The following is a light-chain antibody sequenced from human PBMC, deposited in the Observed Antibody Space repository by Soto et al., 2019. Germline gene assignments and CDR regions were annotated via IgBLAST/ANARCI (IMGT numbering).Light chain of an antibody. V-gene: IGKV3-20*01. J-gene: IGKJ1*01. CDR2: GAT. CDR1: QTIRNNY. Sequence: ETVLTQSPGTLSLSPGETATLSCRASQTIRNNYLAWYRQTPGQAPRLLIYGATHRATGIADRFSGSGSGTDFTLIISRLEPEDFALYYCPQYAGSPWTFGQGTKVEIK. CDR3: PQYAGSPWT.